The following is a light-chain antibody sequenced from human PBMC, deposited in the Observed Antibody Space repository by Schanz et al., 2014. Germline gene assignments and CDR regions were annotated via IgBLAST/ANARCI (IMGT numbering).Light chain of an antibody. Sequence: QSVLTQPPSVSGAPGQRVTISCTGSSSNIGAGLDVHWYQQLPGTAPKLLIYGDSNRPSGVPDRFSGSKSDTSASLAISGLQADDEADYYCQSFDSGLRGVVIGGGTKLTVL. J-gene: IGLJ3*02. CDR2: GDS. CDR3: QSFDSGLRGVV. V-gene: IGLV1-40*01. CDR1: SSNIGAGLD.